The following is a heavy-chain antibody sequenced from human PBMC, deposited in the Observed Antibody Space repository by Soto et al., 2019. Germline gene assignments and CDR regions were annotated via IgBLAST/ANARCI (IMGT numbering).Heavy chain of an antibody. CDR1: GGTFSSYA. Sequence: SVKVSCKASGGTFSSYAISWVRQAPGRGLEWMGGIIPIFGTANYAQKFQGRVTITADESTSTAYMGLRGLRSDDTAVYYCARVRQLVGYFYYYMDVWGKGTTVTVSS. D-gene: IGHD6-6*01. V-gene: IGHV1-69*13. J-gene: IGHJ6*03. CDR2: IIPIFGTA. CDR3: ARVRQLVGYFYYYMDV.